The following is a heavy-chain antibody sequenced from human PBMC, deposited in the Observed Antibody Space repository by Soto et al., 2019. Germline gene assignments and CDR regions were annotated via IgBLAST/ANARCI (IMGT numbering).Heavy chain of an antibody. V-gene: IGHV1-8*01. D-gene: IGHD2-15*01. CDR3: ASVETQRYYYGMDA. CDR2: MNPNSGNT. J-gene: IGHJ6*02. Sequence: ASVKVSCKASGYTFTSYDINWVRQATGQGLEWMGWMNPNSGNTGYAQKFQGRVTITADESTSTAYMELSSLRSEDTAVYYCASVETQRYYYGMDAGGQGTTVTVS. CDR1: GYTFTSYD.